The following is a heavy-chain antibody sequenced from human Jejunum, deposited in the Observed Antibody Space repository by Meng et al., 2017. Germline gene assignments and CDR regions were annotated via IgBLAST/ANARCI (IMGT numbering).Heavy chain of an antibody. V-gene: IGHV4-4*02. CDR3: ARFDISTAGRGDY. D-gene: IGHD6-13*01. J-gene: IGHJ4*02. Sequence: QWQRQGLGPGLVKPWGTLSLTGAVSGGSITSSNWWSWVRQPPGKGLEWIGEIFHSGSTNYNPPLKSRVTISVDKSKNQFSLKVTSVTAADTATYYCARFDISTAGRGDYWGQGILVTVSS. CDR2: IFHSGST. CDR1: GGSITSSNW.